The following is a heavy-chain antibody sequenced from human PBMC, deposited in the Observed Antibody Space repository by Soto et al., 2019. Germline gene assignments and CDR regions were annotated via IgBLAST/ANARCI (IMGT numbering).Heavy chain of an antibody. Sequence: PSETLSLTCTVSGGSISSSRSYWGWIRLPPGKGLEWIATISYDGDTYHNPSLKSRVTISADTSKNQFSLRLSSVTAADTAVYYCARHLRDTYYYGFDVWGQGTTVTV. CDR2: ISYDGDT. CDR3: ARHLRDTYYYGFDV. CDR1: GGSISSSRSY. D-gene: IGHD5-18*01. J-gene: IGHJ6*02. V-gene: IGHV4-39*01.